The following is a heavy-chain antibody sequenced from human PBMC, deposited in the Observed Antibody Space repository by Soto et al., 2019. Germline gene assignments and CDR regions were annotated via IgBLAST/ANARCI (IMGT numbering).Heavy chain of an antibody. Sequence: QVHLVQSGAEVKKPGASVKVSCKGSGYAFTTYGITWVRQAPGQGLEWMGWISAHNGNTNYAQKLQGRVTVTRDTSTSTASMELRSLSSDDTAVSYCARGRYGDYWGQGALVTVSS. J-gene: IGHJ4*02. CDR2: ISAHNGNT. CDR3: ARGRYGDY. V-gene: IGHV1-18*01. CDR1: GYAFTTYG. D-gene: IGHD1-1*01.